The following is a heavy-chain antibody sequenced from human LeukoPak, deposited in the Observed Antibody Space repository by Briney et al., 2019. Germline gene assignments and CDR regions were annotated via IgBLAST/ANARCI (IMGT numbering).Heavy chain of an antibody. D-gene: IGHD1-26*01. CDR1: GGSISSSNW. CDR2: TYHSGST. CDR3: ARGPRRIVGAADY. Sequence: SETLSLTCAVSGGSISSSNWWSWVRQPPGKGLEWIGETYHSGSTNYNPSLKSRVTISVDTSKNQFSLKLSSVTAADTAVYYCARGPRRIVGAADYWGQGTLVTVSS. V-gene: IGHV4-4*02. J-gene: IGHJ4*02.